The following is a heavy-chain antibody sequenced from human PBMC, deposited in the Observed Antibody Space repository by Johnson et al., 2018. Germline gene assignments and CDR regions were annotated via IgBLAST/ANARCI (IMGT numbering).Heavy chain of an antibody. CDR1: GFTLSSYG. CDR2: LSYDVSNK. CDR3: SKESDFWSGYYRDYYYYGMDV. D-gene: IGHD3-3*01. Sequence: VQLVESGGGVVQXGRSXRLXCAASGFTLSSYGMHWVRPAPGKGLEWVAVLSYDVSNKYYADSVKGRLPISRENSKITLYLQMNSLRAEETAVYYCSKESDFWSGYYRDYYYYGMDVWGQGTTVTVSS. V-gene: IGHV3-30*18. J-gene: IGHJ6*02.